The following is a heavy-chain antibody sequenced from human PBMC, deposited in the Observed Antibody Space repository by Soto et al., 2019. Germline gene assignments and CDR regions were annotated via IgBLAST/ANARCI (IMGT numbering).Heavy chain of an antibody. CDR1: GFTFSNAW. J-gene: IGHJ4*02. D-gene: IGHD1-26*01. CDR3: TTCFTGSYYGTDY. V-gene: IGHV3-15*01. Sequence: EVQLVESGGGLVKPGGSLRLSCVVSGFTFSNAWMSWVRQPPGKGLEWVGRIKSKSAGVATDYGASGEGRFTISRDDSEDTLFLHLSSLKTDNTAVYFYTTCFTGSYYGTDYWGQGALVTVSS. CDR2: IKSKSAGVAT.